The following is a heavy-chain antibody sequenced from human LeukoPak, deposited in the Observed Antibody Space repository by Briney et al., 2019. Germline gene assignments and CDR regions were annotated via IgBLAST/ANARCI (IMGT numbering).Heavy chain of an antibody. CDR2: ISGGGGST. V-gene: IGHV3-23*01. CDR3: ARYPRTGFDY. J-gene: IGHJ4*02. Sequence: PGGSLRLSCAASGFTFSSYGMSWVRQAPGKGLEWVSAISGGGGSTYYADSVKGRFTISRDNAKNSLYLQMNSLRAEDTAVYYCARYPRTGFDYWGQGTLVTVSS. D-gene: IGHD1/OR15-1a*01. CDR1: GFTFSSYG.